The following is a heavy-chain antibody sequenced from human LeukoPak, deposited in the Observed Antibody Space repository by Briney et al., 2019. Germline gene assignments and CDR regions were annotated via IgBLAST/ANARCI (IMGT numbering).Heavy chain of an antibody. CDR1: GGTFSSYA. CDR2: IIPIFSTA. Sequence: GASVKVSCKASGGTFSSYAISWVRQAPGQGLEWMGGIIPIFSTANYAQKFQGRVTITADKSTSTAYMELSSLRSEDTAVYYCARKVPNDSSGYYYRGQFDPWGQGTLVTVSS. V-gene: IGHV1-69*06. CDR3: ARKVPNDSSGYYYRGQFDP. D-gene: IGHD3-22*01. J-gene: IGHJ5*02.